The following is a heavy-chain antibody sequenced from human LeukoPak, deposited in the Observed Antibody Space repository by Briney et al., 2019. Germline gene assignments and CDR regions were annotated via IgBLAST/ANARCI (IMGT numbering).Heavy chain of an antibody. D-gene: IGHD5-24*01. CDR1: GGSISRYY. Sequence: SETLSLTCTVSGGSISRYYWSWIRQPPGKGLEWIGSMDDSGSTNYNPSLKSRVTISVDTAKNQFSLRLSSVTAADTAVYYCARADGYNQEIDYWGQGTLVTVSS. CDR2: MDDSGST. V-gene: IGHV4-59*08. J-gene: IGHJ4*02. CDR3: ARADGYNQEIDY.